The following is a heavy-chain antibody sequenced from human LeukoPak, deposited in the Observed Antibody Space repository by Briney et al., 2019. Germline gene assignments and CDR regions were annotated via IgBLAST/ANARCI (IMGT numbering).Heavy chain of an antibody. J-gene: IGHJ4*02. CDR1: GFTLSSYE. CDR3: AREFPREVPLDY. D-gene: IGHD1-26*01. Sequence: GGSLRLSCAASGFTLSSYEMHWVRHVPGKGLVWVSRINSDGSRTGYADSVKGRFTISRDNAKNTLYLQMNSLRAEDTAIYYCAREFPREVPLDYWGQGTLVTVSS. V-gene: IGHV3-74*01. CDR2: INSDGSRT.